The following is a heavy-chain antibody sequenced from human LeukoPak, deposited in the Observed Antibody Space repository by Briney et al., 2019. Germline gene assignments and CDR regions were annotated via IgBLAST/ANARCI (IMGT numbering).Heavy chain of an antibody. V-gene: IGHV3-30*02. CDR1: GFTFSSYG. CDR3: AKPVITEFDY. Sequence: GGSLRLSCVASGFTFSSYGMHWVRQAPGKGLEWVAFIRYDGSNEYYADSVKGRFTISRDNSKNTLYLQMNSLRAEDTAVYYCAKPVITEFDYWGQGTPVIVSS. CDR2: IRYDGSNE. D-gene: IGHD2-21*01. J-gene: IGHJ4*02.